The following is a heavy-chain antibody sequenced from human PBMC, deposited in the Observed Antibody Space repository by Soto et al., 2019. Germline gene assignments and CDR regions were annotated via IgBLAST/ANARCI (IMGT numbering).Heavy chain of an antibody. Sequence: KTSETLSLTCAVYGGSFSGYYWSWIRQPPGKGREWIGEINHSGSTNYNPSLKSRVTISVDTSKNQFSLKLSSVTAADTAVYYCARLRRLVRGYYYYGMDVWGQGTTVTVSS. CDR1: GGSFSGYY. CDR2: INHSGST. CDR3: ARLRRLVRGYYYYGMDV. J-gene: IGHJ6*02. V-gene: IGHV4-34*01. D-gene: IGHD6-19*01.